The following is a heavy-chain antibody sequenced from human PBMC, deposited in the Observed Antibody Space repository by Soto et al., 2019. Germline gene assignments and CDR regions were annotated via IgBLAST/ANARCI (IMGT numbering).Heavy chain of an antibody. V-gene: IGHV4-31*03. Sequence: QVQLQESGPGLVKPSQTLSLTCTVSGGSISSGGYSWSWIRQHPGKGLEWIGSTYYSGSTYYNPSLKSRVTISLDTSKKQFSLKLSSVTAANTAVYYCARVNLWFGELLNGFDYWGQGTLVTVSA. J-gene: IGHJ4*02. CDR3: ARVNLWFGELLNGFDY. CDR1: GGSISSGGYS. CDR2: TYYSGST. D-gene: IGHD3-10*01.